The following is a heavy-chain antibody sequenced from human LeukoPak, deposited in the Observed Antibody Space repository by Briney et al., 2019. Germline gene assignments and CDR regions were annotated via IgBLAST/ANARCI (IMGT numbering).Heavy chain of an antibody. J-gene: IGHJ4*02. CDR1: GVSFSSYY. Sequence: PWGTLALPCAASGVSFSSYYRSWVRQPPGKALEWIGYIYYSGSTNYNPSLKSRVTISVDTSKSQFSLKLSSVTAADTAVYYCARLGGYGYFDYWGQGTLVTVSS. CDR3: ARLGGYGYFDY. D-gene: IGHD5-12*01. V-gene: IGHV4-59*01. CDR2: IYYSGST.